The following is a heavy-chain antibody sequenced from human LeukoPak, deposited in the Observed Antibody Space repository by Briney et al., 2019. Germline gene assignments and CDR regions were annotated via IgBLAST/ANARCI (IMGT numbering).Heavy chain of an antibody. V-gene: IGHV5-51*01. Sequence: VESLKISCKGSGYSFTSYWIGWVRQMPGKGLEWMGIIYPGDSDTRYSPSFQGQVTISADKSISTAYLQWSSLKASDTAMYYCARGRATDYYYYYMDVWGKGTTVTISS. D-gene: IGHD5-12*01. CDR3: ARGRATDYYYYYMDV. CDR1: GYSFTSYW. CDR2: IYPGDSDT. J-gene: IGHJ6*03.